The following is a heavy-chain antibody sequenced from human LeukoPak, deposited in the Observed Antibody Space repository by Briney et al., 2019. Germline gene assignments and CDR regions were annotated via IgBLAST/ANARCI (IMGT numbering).Heavy chain of an antibody. J-gene: IGHJ5*02. CDR1: GFTFSSYS. D-gene: IGHD6-19*01. V-gene: IGHV3-20*04. CDR3: ARNLHSSGWYYWFDP. Sequence: GGSLRLSCAASGFTFSSYSMNWVCQAPGKGLEWVSGINWNGGSTGYADSVRGRFTISRDNAKNSLYLQMNSLRAEDTALYYCARNLHSSGWYYWFDPWGQGTLVTVSS. CDR2: INWNGGST.